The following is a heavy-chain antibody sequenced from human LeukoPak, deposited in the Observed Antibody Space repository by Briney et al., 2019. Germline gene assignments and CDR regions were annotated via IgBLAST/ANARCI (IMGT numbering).Heavy chain of an antibody. D-gene: IGHD1-26*01. J-gene: IGHJ4*02. Sequence: ASVKVSCKASGYTFTSYGISWVRQAPGQGLEWMGWISAYNGNTNYAQKLQGRVTMTTDTPTSTAYMELRSLRSDDTAVYYCARDLGFPNWEEFDYWGQGTLVTVSS. V-gene: IGHV1-18*01. CDR1: GYTFTSYG. CDR3: ARDLGFPNWEEFDY. CDR2: ISAYNGNT.